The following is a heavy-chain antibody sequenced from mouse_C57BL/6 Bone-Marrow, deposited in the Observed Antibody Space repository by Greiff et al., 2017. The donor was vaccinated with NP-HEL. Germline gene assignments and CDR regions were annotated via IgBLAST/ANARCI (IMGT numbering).Heavy chain of an antibody. V-gene: IGHV1-59*01. CDR1: GYTFTSYW. CDR2: IDPSDSYT. J-gene: IGHJ2*01. CDR3: ARTMSLYYFDY. D-gene: IGHD1-1*02. Sequence: QVQLQQPGAELVRPGTSVKLSCKASGYTFTSYWMHWVKQRPGQGLEWIGVIDPSDSYTNYNPKFKGKATLTVDPSSSTAYMQLSSLTSEDSAVYYCARTMSLYYFDYWGQGTTLTVSS.